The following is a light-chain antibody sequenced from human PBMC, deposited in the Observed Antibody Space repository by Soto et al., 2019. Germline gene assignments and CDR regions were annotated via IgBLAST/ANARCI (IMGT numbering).Light chain of an antibody. J-gene: IGLJ1*01. V-gene: IGLV2-23*01. CDR3: CLYIGATTYV. CDR2: EGH. CDR1: SGFVGSFSL. Sequence: QSVLAHPASVSWSPGHSITISCTGTSGFVGSFSLVSWYQQHPGKAPKVMISEGHRRPSGVPDRFSGSTSVNSASLTISGIQADDEAAYYCCLYIGATTYVFGTGTKVT.